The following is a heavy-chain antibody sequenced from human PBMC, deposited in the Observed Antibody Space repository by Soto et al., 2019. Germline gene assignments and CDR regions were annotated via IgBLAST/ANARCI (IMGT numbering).Heavy chain of an antibody. J-gene: IGHJ4*02. V-gene: IGHV3-21*06. Sequence: GGSLRLSCAASVFTFTRYSMNWVRQAPGKGLEWVSSISSTTNYIYYGDSMKGRFTISRDNAKNSLYLEMNSLRAEDTAVYYCARESEDLTSNFDYWGQGTLVTVSS. CDR3: ARESEDLTSNFDY. CDR2: ISSTTNYI. CDR1: VFTFTRYS.